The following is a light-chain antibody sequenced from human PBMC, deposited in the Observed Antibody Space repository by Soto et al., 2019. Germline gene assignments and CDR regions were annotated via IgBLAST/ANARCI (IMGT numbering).Light chain of an antibody. J-gene: IGLJ1*01. CDR1: SSDVGRYNY. CDR2: DVS. CDR3: SSFTRSSTFV. Sequence: SALAQPASVSGSRGQSITISCTGTSSDVGRYNYVSWFQQHPGKVPKLIIYDVSNWPSGVSDRFSGSKSGNTASLTISGLHPEDEADYYCSSFTRSSTFVFGTGTRSPS. V-gene: IGLV2-14*03.